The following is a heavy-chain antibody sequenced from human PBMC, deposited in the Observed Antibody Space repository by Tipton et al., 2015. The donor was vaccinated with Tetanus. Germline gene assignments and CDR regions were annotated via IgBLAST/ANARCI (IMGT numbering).Heavy chain of an antibody. CDR3: ARRGEARANWFDS. CDR2: ISHDGSNE. D-gene: IGHD2-21*01. J-gene: IGHJ5*01. V-gene: IGHV3-30*03. Sequence: SLRLSCAASGFTFSSYGMHWVRQAPGKGLEWVAYISHDGSNEHLVDSVKGRFTISRDNSKNTLYLQMNSLRPEDTAVYYCARRGEARANWFDSWGQGTLVTVSS. CDR1: GFTFSSYG.